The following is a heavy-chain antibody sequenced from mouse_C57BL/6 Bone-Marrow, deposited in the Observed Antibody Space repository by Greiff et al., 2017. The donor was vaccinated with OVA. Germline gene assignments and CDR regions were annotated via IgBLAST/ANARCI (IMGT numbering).Heavy chain of an antibody. CDR1: GFTFTDYY. D-gene: IGHD1-1*01. CDR3: GLITTVVATNWYFDV. Sequence: EVQLQQSGPVLVKPGPSVKISCKASGFTFTDYYMHWVKQSHGKSLEWIGLVYPYNGGTSYNQKFKGKATLTVETSYSTAYMELNSLTSEDSAVYYCGLITTVVATNWYFDVWGTGTTVTVSS. J-gene: IGHJ1*03. V-gene: IGHV1-36*01. CDR2: VYPYNGGT.